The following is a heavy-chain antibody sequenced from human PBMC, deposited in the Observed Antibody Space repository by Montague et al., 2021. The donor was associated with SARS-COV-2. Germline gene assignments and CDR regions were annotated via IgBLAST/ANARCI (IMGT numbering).Heavy chain of an antibody. V-gene: IGHV4-34*01. J-gene: IGHJ4*02. CDR1: LQCGSGDY. D-gene: IGHD3-16*01. Sequence: SETLSLTCTGDLQCGSGDYQARIRKAQGRTPDTMGEIHPYAHTRYNPSLMSRVTLSLGTSSNPFSLKLASVTAADTAVYYCARGLDHNKGGDYWGQGILVIVSS. CDR3: ARGLDHNKGGDY. CDR2: IHPYAHT.